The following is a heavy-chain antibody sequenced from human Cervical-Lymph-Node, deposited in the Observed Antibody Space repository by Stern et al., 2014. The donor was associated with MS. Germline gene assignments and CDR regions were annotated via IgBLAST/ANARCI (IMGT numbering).Heavy chain of an antibody. Sequence: VQLVESGGGLVRPGGSLRLSCAASGFTFSDYYMSWIRQAPGKGLEWVSYISSSGSCKYYADSVKGRFTISRDNAKNSLYLQMNSLRVEDSAVYYCARCLAAAGAAGYWGQGTLVTVSS. CDR3: ARCLAAAGAAGY. CDR1: GFTFSDYY. V-gene: IGHV3-11*01. CDR2: ISSSGSCK. D-gene: IGHD6-13*01. J-gene: IGHJ4*02.